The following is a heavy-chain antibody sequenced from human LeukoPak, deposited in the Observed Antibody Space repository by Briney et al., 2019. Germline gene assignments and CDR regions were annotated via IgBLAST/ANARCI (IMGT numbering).Heavy chain of an antibody. Sequence: PGGSLRLSCAASGFTFSRCGMHWVRQAPGQGLEGVANIWYDDGESKKSYADSVKGRFTISRDNSKNTLYLQLNSLRVEDTAVYYCARELCIAAAGWQIQHWGQGTLVTVSS. V-gene: IGHV3-33*03. J-gene: IGHJ1*01. CDR2: IWYDDGESKK. CDR3: ARELCIAAAGWQIQH. D-gene: IGHD6-13*01. CDR1: GFTFSRCG.